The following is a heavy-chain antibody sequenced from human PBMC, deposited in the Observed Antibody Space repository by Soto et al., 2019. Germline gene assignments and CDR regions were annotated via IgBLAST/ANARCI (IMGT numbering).Heavy chain of an antibody. D-gene: IGHD3-3*01. V-gene: IGHV4-34*01. CDR1: GGSCSGYD. J-gene: IGHJ5*02. CDR2: INHSGST. Sequence: SATLSQTCPVYGGSCSGYDWIWIRQPPGKGLEWIGEINHSGSTNYNPSLKSRVTISVDTSKNQFSLKLSSVTAADTAVYYCARVRGWFDPWGQGNLVTVS. CDR3: ARVRGWFDP.